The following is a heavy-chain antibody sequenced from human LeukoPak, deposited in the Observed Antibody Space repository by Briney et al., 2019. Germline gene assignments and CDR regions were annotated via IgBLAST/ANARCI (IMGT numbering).Heavy chain of an antibody. Sequence: SETLSLTCAVYGGSFSGYYWSWIRQPPGKGLEWIGEINHSGSTNYNPSLESRVTISVDTSKNQFSLKLSSVTAADTAVYYCARFYSGSTMYYFDYWGQGTLVTVSS. J-gene: IGHJ4*02. CDR2: INHSGST. CDR1: GGSFSGYY. CDR3: ARFYSGSTMYYFDY. V-gene: IGHV4-34*01. D-gene: IGHD1-26*01.